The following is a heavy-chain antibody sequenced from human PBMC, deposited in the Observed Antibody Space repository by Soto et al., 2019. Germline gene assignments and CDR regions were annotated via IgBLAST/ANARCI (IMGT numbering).Heavy chain of an antibody. D-gene: IGHD5-12*01. CDR2: ISAYNGNT. J-gene: IGHJ4*02. CDR3: ARNAVFDLPLPFDY. CDR1: GYTFTSYG. Sequence: GASVKVSCKASGYTFTSYGISWVRQAPGQGLEWMGWISAYNGNTNYAQKLQGRVTMATDTSTSTAYMELRSLRSDDTAVYYCARNAVFDLPLPFDYWGQGTLVTVSS. V-gene: IGHV1-18*01.